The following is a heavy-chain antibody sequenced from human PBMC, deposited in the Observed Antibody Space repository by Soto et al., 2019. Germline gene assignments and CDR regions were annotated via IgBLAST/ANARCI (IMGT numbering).Heavy chain of an antibody. CDR2: ISGSGGST. V-gene: IGHV3-23*01. CDR3: APNYDILTGYYPW. CDR1: GFTFSSYA. J-gene: IGHJ4*02. Sequence: GGSLRLSCAASGFTFSSYAMSWVRQAPGKGLEWVSAISGSGGSTYYADSVKGRFTISRDNSKNTLYLQMNSLRAEDTAVYYCAPNYDILTGYYPWWGQATLVTVSS. D-gene: IGHD3-9*01.